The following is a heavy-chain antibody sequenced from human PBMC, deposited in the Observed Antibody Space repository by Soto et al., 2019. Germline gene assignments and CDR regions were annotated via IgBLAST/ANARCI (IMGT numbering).Heavy chain of an antibody. Sequence: EVQLVESGGGLVQPGGSLRLSCAASGFTFSSNWMHWVRRVPGRGLVWVSRINSDGSSTSYADSVKGRFTISRDNAKNTLYLQMNSLRAEDTAVYYCARVGPIAAAGYYYYGMDVWGQGTTVTVSS. V-gene: IGHV3-74*01. CDR3: ARVGPIAAAGYYYYGMDV. CDR2: INSDGSST. J-gene: IGHJ6*02. CDR1: GFTFSSNW. D-gene: IGHD6-13*01.